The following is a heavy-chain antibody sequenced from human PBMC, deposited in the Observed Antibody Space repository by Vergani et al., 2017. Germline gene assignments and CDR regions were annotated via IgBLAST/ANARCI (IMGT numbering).Heavy chain of an antibody. D-gene: IGHD3-9*01. Sequence: QITLRESGPTLVKPTQTLTLTCTSSGFSLTTGGEGVGWIRHPPGRALEWLAFVYWNDDERYSPSLKSRVTITKDTSKNEVILTMATMDPVDTATYYCVHRLGYFDWDGAFDVWGPGTMVTVSS. CDR1: GFSLTTGGEG. J-gene: IGHJ3*01. CDR2: VYWNDDE. V-gene: IGHV2-5*01. CDR3: VHRLGYFDWDGAFDV.